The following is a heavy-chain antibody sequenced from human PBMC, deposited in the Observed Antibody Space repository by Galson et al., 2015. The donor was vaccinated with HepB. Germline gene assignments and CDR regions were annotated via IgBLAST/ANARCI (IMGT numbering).Heavy chain of an antibody. CDR3: ARGNGYFDY. J-gene: IGHJ4*02. CDR1: EYTFASYV. D-gene: IGHD2-8*01. V-gene: IGHV7-4-1*02. CDR2: INTNTGNP. Sequence: QSGAEVKKPGESLKISCKASEYTFASYVLNWVRQAPGQGLEWMGWINTNTGNPTYAQGFTGRFVFSLDTSVSTAYLQISSLKAEDTAVYYCARGNGYFDYWGQGTLVTVSS.